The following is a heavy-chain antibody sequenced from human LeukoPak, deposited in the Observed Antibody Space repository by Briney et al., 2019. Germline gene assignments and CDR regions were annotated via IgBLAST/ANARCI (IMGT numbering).Heavy chain of an antibody. Sequence: SATLSLICTVYGGSISSSSYYWGWIRQPPGKGLEWIGSIDDSGSTYYIPCLKTPSTISVDTSNNHFYLKLSSATAAPQAVYYCARHISGGYDYDSSGYYYFDYWGQGTLVTVSS. CDR1: GGSISSSSYY. V-gene: IGHV4-39*01. J-gene: IGHJ4*02. CDR2: IDDSGST. D-gene: IGHD3-22*01. CDR3: ARHISGGYDYDSSGYYYFDY.